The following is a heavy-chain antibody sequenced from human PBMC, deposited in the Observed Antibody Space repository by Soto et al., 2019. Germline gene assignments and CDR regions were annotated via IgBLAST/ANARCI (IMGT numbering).Heavy chain of an antibody. V-gene: IGHV3-74*01. CDR3: ARRGSGVTRGLHY. CDR2: INTDGSST. CDR1: GFTFSSYW. Sequence: EVQLVESGVGLVQPGGSLRLSCAASGFTFSSYWMHWVRQAPGKGLVWISRINTDGSSTSYVDSVQGRFTISRDNGKNTLFLQMNSLRGEDTAVYYCARRGSGVTRGLHYWGQGTMVTVSS. D-gene: IGHD2-15*01. J-gene: IGHJ4*02.